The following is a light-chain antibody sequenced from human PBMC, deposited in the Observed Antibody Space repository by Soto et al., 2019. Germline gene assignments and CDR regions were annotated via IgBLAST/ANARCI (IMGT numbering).Light chain of an antibody. CDR3: QQYNNWVT. CDR1: QSVSTN. J-gene: IGKJ4*01. Sequence: EIVMTQSPATLSVSPGDRATLSCRASQSVSTNLVWYQQKPGQAPRLLIYGASTRATGIPARFSGSGSGTEFTLTINSLQSEDFAVYYCQQYNNWVTFGGGTKVDIK. V-gene: IGKV3-15*01. CDR2: GAS.